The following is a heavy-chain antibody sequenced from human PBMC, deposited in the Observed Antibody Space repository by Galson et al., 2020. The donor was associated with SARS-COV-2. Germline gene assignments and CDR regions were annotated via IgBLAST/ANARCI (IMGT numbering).Heavy chain of an antibody. CDR1: GGSISSGGYY. CDR2: IYYSGST. CDR3: ARADYGDYLPYYGMDV. D-gene: IGHD4-17*01. V-gene: IGHV4-31*03. Sequence: SETLSLTCTVSGGSISSGGYYWSWIRQHPGKGLEWIGYIYYSGSTYYNPSLKSRVTISVDTSKNQFSLKLSSVTAADTAVYYCARADYGDYLPYYGMDVWGQGTTVTVSS. J-gene: IGHJ6*02.